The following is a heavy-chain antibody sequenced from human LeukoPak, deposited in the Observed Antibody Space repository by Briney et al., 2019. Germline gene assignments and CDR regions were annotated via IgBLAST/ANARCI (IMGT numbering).Heavy chain of an antibody. CDR1: GYIFIGHF. V-gene: IGHV1-2*02. CDR3: ARAYEYCSGGSCYSWFDP. CDR2: INPNCCGT. J-gene: IGHJ5*02. Sequence: SSVPVSCMACGYIFIGHFLHWLRQAGGQELEWMGWINPNCCGTNYAQKFQGRVTMTRDTSISTAYMELSRLRSDDTAVYYCARAYEYCSGGSCYSWFDPWGQGTLVTVSS. D-gene: IGHD2-15*01.